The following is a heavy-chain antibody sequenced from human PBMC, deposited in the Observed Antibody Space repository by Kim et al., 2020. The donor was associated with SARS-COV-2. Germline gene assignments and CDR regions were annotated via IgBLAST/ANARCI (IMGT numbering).Heavy chain of an antibody. D-gene: IGHD1-20*01. J-gene: IGHJ6*03. V-gene: IGHV4-34*01. CDR3: AREASNWNPIYMDV. Sequence: SETLSLTCAVYGGSFSGYYWSWIRQPPGKGLEWIGEINHSGSTNYNPSLKSRVTISVDTSKNQFSLKLSSVTAADTAVYYCAREASNWNPIYMDVWGKGTTVTVSS. CDR1: GGSFSGYY. CDR2: INHSGST.